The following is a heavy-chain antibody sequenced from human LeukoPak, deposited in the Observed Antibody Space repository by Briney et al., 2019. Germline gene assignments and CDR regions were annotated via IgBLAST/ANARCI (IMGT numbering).Heavy chain of an antibody. J-gene: IGHJ4*02. D-gene: IGHD3-22*01. CDR2: INPNSGGT. CDR1: GYTFTGYY. Sequence: ASVKVSCKASGYTFTGYYMHWVRQAPGQGLEWMGRINPNSGGTNYAQKFQGRVTMTRDTSISTAYMELSRLRSDDTAVYYCARGSTARYYYDSSGYYRGAFDYWGQGTLVTVSS. V-gene: IGHV1-2*06. CDR3: ARGSTARYYYDSSGYYRGAFDY.